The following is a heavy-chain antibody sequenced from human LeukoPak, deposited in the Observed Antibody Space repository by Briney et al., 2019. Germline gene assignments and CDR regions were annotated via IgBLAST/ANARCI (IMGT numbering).Heavy chain of an antibody. J-gene: IGHJ4*02. D-gene: IGHD3-22*01. CDR1: GFTFSSYS. CDR2: ISSSSSTI. Sequence: GGSLRLSCAASGFTFSSYSMNWVRRAPGKGLEWVSYISSSSSTIYYADSVKGRFTISRDNAKNSLYLQMNSLRAEDTAVYYCARDKPPYYYDSSGYHYFDYWGQGTLVTVSS. CDR3: ARDKPPYYYDSSGYHYFDY. V-gene: IGHV3-48*01.